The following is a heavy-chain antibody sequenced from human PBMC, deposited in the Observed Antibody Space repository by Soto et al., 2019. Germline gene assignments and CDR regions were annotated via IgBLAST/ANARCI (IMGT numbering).Heavy chain of an antibody. V-gene: IGHV3-33*01. CDR1: GFTFSGYT. D-gene: IGHD1-1*01. Sequence: PGGSLRLSCAASGFTFSGYTIHWVRQAPGKGLEWLALIWFDGSNKYYADSVKGRFTISRDNAKNTLYLQMNSLRAEDTAVYYCARSGDNYNRLDYWGQGTPVTVSS. CDR2: IWFDGSNK. J-gene: IGHJ4*02. CDR3: ARSGDNYNRLDY.